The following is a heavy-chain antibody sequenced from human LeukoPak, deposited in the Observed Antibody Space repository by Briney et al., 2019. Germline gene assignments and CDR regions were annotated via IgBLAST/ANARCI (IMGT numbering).Heavy chain of an antibody. CDR1: VFTFSSYS. J-gene: IGHJ2*01. Sequence: PGRSLRLSCAASVFTFSSYSMLWVRQAPCKGLQWVVLMSHSGIKESYADSVKGRFTISRDNSKNTLYLQMNSLRAEDTAVYYCAQEGIAVPHLTRGYFNLWGRGTLVTVSS. V-gene: IGHV3-30-3*02. CDR3: AQEGIAVPHLTRGYFNL. CDR2: MSHSGIKE. D-gene: IGHD6-19*01.